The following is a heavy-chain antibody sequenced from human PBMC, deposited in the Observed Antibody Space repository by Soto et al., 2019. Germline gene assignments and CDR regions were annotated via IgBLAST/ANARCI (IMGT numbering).Heavy chain of an antibody. Sequence: AQVKFSFKAAGSTFNVYDMHGVRQAPGQVLECMGWINPNSGGTSYAQKFQGRVTLTRDTSISTAYMELSSLRSDDTAVYYCTRDASSFSLFGERIHKNWYFDLWGRGTLVTVSS. CDR2: INPNSGGT. CDR3: TRDASSFSLFGERIHKNWYFDL. J-gene: IGHJ2*01. D-gene: IGHD3-10*01. V-gene: IGHV1-2*02. CDR1: GSTFNVYD.